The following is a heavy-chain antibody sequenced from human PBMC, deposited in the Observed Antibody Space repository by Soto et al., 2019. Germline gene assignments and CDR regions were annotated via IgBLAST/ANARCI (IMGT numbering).Heavy chain of an antibody. CDR3: ARDRMNSSRLGGDGY. CDR1: GGTFSSYA. CDR2: ISAYNGNT. D-gene: IGHD2-21*01. V-gene: IGHV1-18*01. Sequence: ASVKVSCKASGGTFSSYAISWVRQAPGQGLEWMGWISAYNGNTNYAQKLQGRVTMTTDTSTSTAYMELRSLRSDDTAVYYCARDRMNSSRLGGDGYWGQGTLVTVSS. J-gene: IGHJ4*02.